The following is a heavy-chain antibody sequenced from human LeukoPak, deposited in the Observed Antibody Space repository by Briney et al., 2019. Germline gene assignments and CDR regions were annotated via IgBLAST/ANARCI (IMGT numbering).Heavy chain of an antibody. V-gene: IGHV4-34*01. Sequence: SETLSLTCAVYGGSFSGYYWSWIRQPPGKGLEWIGEINHSGTTNYNPSLKSRVTILVDMSKNQFSLIVTSVTAADTAVYYCARGGATPMVFRYWGQGTLVTVSS. CDR1: GGSFSGYY. J-gene: IGHJ4*02. CDR3: ARGGATPMVFRY. CDR2: INHSGTT. D-gene: IGHD5-18*01.